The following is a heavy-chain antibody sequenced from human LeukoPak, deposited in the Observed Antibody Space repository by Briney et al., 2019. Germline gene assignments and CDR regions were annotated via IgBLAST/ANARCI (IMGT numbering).Heavy chain of an antibody. D-gene: IGHD4-17*01. Sequence: GGSLRLSCAASGFTFSSYWMSWVRQAPGKGLEWVANIRQDGNEKYYVDSVKGRFTISRDHAKNSLYLQMNNLRVEDTAVYYCGTETTVTTSWGQGTLVTVSS. CDR3: GTETTVTTS. CDR2: IRQDGNEK. V-gene: IGHV3-7*01. J-gene: IGHJ4*02. CDR1: GFTFSSYW.